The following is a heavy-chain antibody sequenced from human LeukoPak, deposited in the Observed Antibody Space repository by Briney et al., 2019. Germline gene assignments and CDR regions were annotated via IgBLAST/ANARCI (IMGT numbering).Heavy chain of an antibody. CDR1: GFTFDDYA. V-gene: IGHV3-9*01. D-gene: IGHD3-16*01. CDR3: AKDTWAVMSAFDI. J-gene: IGHJ3*02. Sequence: PGGSLRLSCAASGFTFDDYAMHWVRQAPGKGLEWVSGISWNSGSIGYADSVKGRFTISRDNAKNSLYLQMNSLRAEDTALYYCAKDTWAVMSAFDIWGQGTMVTVSS. CDR2: ISWNSGSI.